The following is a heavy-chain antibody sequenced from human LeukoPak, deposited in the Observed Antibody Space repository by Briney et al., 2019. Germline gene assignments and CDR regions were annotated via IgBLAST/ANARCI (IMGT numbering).Heavy chain of an antibody. CDR2: ISDSGVNQ. CDR3: AGAGGVYYFEY. D-gene: IGHD2-8*02. J-gene: IGHJ4*02. V-gene: IGHV3-30-3*01. Sequence: GGSLRLSCTASGFTFSDNVMHWVRQTPAKGLEWVAVISDSGVNQYYADSVKGRFTISRDNSKNTLYLQMNSLRPEDTAVYYCAGAGGVYYFEYWGQGTQVTVSS. CDR1: GFTFSDNV.